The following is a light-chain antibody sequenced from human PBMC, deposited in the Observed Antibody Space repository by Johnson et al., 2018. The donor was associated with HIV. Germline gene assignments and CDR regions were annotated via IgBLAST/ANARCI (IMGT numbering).Light chain of an antibody. CDR1: SSNIGNNY. CDR2: ENT. Sequence: QSVLTQPPSVSAAPGQKVTISCSGSSSNIGNNYVSWYQHLPGTAPKLLIYENTKRPSGIPDRFSGSKSGTSATLGITGLQPGDEADYYCGTWDNSLSAPRYVFGTGTKVTVL. J-gene: IGLJ1*01. V-gene: IGLV1-51*02. CDR3: GTWDNSLSAPRYV.